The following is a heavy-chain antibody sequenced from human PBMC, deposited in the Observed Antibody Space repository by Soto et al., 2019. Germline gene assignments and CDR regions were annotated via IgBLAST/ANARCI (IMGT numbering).Heavy chain of an antibody. CDR3: ARDSSSGAFDY. V-gene: IGHV3-33*01. J-gene: IGHJ4*02. Sequence: QVQLVESGGGVVQPGRSLRLSCAASGFTFSSYGMHWVRQAPGKGLEWVAVIWYDGSNKYYADSVKGRFTLSRDNSKNTLYLQMNSLRAEETAVYYCARDSSSGAFDYWGQGTLVTVSS. CDR1: GFTFSSYG. CDR2: IWYDGSNK. D-gene: IGHD6-19*01.